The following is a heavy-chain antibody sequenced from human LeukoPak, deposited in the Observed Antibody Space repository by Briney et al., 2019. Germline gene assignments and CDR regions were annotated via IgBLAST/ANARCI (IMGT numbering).Heavy chain of an antibody. Sequence: SETLSLTCAVFGGSFSGNYWSWLRQAPGKGLEWIGEINHSGSTNYNPSLKSRVTISLDTSKNQFSLKLSSVTAADTAVYYCARVRVRENSGYDLGYWGQGTLVTVSS. D-gene: IGHD5-12*01. CDR2: INHSGST. V-gene: IGHV4-34*01. CDR3: ARVRVRENSGYDLGY. J-gene: IGHJ4*02. CDR1: GGSFSGNY.